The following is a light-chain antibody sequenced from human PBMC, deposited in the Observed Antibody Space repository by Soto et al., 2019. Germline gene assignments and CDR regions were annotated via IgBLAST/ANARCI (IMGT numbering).Light chain of an antibody. CDR1: QSISSSY. CDR2: GAS. Sequence: EIVLTQSPGTLSLSPGERATLSCRASQSISSSYLAWYQQKPGQAPRLLIYGASKRATGIPDRFSGSGSGTDFTLTISSLESEDLAVYYCQQYGSAPAWTFGQGTKVELK. J-gene: IGKJ1*01. CDR3: QQYGSAPAWT. V-gene: IGKV3-20*01.